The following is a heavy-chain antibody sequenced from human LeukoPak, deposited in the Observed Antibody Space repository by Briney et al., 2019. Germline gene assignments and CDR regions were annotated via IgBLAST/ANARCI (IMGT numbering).Heavy chain of an antibody. CDR3: ARDCWYLVDY. J-gene: IGHJ4*02. V-gene: IGHV3-30-3*01. CDR1: GFTFSSSP. D-gene: IGHD6-13*01. Sequence: GGSLRLSCAASGFTFSSSPMHWVRQAPDEGLEWVAIISKDGSNQYYADSVKGRFTISRDNSKDTLFLQMNSLRAEDTAVYYCARDCWYLVDYWGQGTLVTVSS. CDR2: ISKDGSNQ.